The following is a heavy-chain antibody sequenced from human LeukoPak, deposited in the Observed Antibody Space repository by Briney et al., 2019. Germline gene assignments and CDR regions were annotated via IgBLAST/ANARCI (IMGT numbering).Heavy chain of an antibody. D-gene: IGHD6-13*01. CDR1: GGSISSYY. Sequence: PSETLSLTCTVSGGSISSYYWSWIRQPAGKGLEWIGRIYTSGGTNYNPSLKSRVTMSVDTSKNQFSLNLGSVTAADTAVYYCARGGISAAGTTWRAFDIWGQGTMVTVSS. J-gene: IGHJ3*02. V-gene: IGHV4-4*07. CDR3: ARGGISAAGTTWRAFDI. CDR2: IYTSGGT.